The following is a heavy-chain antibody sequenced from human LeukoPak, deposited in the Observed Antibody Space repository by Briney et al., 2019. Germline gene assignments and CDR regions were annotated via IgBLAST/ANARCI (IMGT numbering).Heavy chain of an antibody. V-gene: IGHV3-49*04. D-gene: IGHD3-3*02. Sequence: PGGSLRLSCTASGFTFGDCAMSWVRQAPGKGLEWVGFIRSKAYGGTTEYAASVKGRFTISRDDSKSIAYLQMNSLKTEDTAVYYCTRDWHFRSPNYYYYGMDVWGQGTTVTVSS. CDR1: GFTFGDCA. CDR2: IRSKAYGGTT. CDR3: TRDWHFRSPNYYYYGMDV. J-gene: IGHJ6*02.